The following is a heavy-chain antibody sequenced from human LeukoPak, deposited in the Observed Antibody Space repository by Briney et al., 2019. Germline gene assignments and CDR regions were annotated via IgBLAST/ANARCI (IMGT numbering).Heavy chain of an antibody. J-gene: IGHJ4*02. V-gene: IGHV4-39*01. CDR1: GGSITGSTYY. CDR3: ARHDYDSSGHRRDYYFDY. Sequence: PSETLSLTCTVSGGSITGSTYYWGWIRQPPGKGLEWIVSVIHSGTTYYNPSLRSRVTVSIDTSKKQFSLRLSSVTAADTAVYYCARHDYDSSGHRRDYYFDYWSQGTLVTVSS. CDR2: VIHSGTT. D-gene: IGHD3-22*01.